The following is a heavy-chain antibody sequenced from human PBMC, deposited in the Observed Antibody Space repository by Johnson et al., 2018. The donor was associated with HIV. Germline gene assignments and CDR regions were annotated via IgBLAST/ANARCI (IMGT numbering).Heavy chain of an antibody. CDR3: AKAQKGQYYYDSSGGDLTDI. J-gene: IGHJ3*02. CDR1: GFTFSDYY. Sequence: QVQLVESGGGVVQPGRSLRLSCAASGFTFSDYYMSWIRQAPGKGLEWVSYISSSGTIVYYADSVKGRFTISRAHAKNSLYLQMNSLRAEDTAVYYCAKAQKGQYYYDSSGGDLTDIWGQGTMVTVSS. CDR2: ISSSGTIV. V-gene: IGHV3-11*04. D-gene: IGHD3-22*01.